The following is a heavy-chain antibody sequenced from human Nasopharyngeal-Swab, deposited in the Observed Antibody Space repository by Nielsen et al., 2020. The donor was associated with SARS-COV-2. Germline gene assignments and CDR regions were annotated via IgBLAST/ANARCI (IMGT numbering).Heavy chain of an antibody. J-gene: IGHJ4*02. CDR3: ARGSIRGIIISDFDY. CDR1: GFTFSDYY. D-gene: IGHD3-10*01. V-gene: IGHV3-11*05. Sequence: GESLKISCAASGFTFSDYYMSWIRQAPGKGLEWVSYISSSSSYTNYADSVKGRFTISRDNAKNSLYLQMNSLRADDTAVCYCARGSIRGIIISDFDYWGQGTLVTVSS. CDR2: ISSSSSYT.